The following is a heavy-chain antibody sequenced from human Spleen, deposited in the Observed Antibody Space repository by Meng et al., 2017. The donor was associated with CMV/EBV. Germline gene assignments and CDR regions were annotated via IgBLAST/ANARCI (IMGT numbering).Heavy chain of an antibody. V-gene: IGHV4-59*01. CDR2: IFYSGST. J-gene: IGHJ3*01. D-gene: IGHD3-22*01. CDR3: VKDVAPGNYYNGPVAAFDV. Sequence: SETLSLTCTVSGGSIRGYYWNWIRQPPGKGLEWIGSIFYSGSTNYNPSLETRVNISLGTSKNEFSLRLSSVTAEDTAVYHCVKDVAPGNYYNGPVAAFDVWGQGTMVTVSS. CDR1: GGSIRGYY.